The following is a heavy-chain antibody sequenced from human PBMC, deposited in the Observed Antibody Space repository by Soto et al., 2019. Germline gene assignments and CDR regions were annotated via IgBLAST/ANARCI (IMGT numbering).Heavy chain of an antibody. CDR1: GYTFTSYD. CDR2: MNPNSGNT. Sequence: ASVKVSCKASGYTFTSYDINWVRQATGQGLEWMGWMNPNSGNTGYAQKFQGRATMTRNTSISTAYMELSSLRSEDTAVYYCATPGIGYCSSTSCYKIPEYYYGMDVWGQGTTVTVSS. D-gene: IGHD2-2*02. J-gene: IGHJ6*02. CDR3: ATPGIGYCSSTSCYKIPEYYYGMDV. V-gene: IGHV1-8*01.